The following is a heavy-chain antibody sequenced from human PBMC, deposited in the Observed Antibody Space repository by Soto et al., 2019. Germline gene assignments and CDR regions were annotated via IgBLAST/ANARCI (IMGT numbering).Heavy chain of an antibody. Sequence: QVQLVESGGGVVQPGRSLRLSCAASGFTFSSYAMHWVRQAPGKGLEWVAVISYDGSNKYYADSVKGRFTISRDNSKNTLYLKMNSLRAEDTAVYYCAREEIRPEQWLAPNDYWGQGTLVTVSS. J-gene: IGHJ4*02. CDR3: AREEIRPEQWLAPNDY. D-gene: IGHD6-19*01. V-gene: IGHV3-30-3*01. CDR2: ISYDGSNK. CDR1: GFTFSSYA.